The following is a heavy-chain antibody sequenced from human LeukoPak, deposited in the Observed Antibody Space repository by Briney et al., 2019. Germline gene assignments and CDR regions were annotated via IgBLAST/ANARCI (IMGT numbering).Heavy chain of an antibody. CDR2: IYYSGST. J-gene: IGHJ5*02. V-gene: IGHV4-59*08. CDR1: GGSISSYY. CDR3: ARSDFWAPGWFDP. Sequence: SETLSLTCTASGGSISSYYWSWIRQPPGKGLEWIGYIYYSGSTNYNPSLKSRVTISVDTSKNQFSLKLSSVTAADTAVYYCARSDFWAPGWFDPWGQGTLVTVSS. D-gene: IGHD3-3*01.